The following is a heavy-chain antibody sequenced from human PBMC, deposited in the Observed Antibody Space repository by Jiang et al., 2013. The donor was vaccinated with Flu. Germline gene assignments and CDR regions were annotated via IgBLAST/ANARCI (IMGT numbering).Heavy chain of an antibody. J-gene: IGHJ4*02. CDR2: IYWDDDK. CDR3: AHISSITIFGVVRYYFDY. D-gene: IGHD3-3*01. Sequence: KPTQTLTLTCTFSGFSLSTSGVGVGWIRQPPGKALEWLALIYWDDDKRYSPSLKSRLTITKDTSKNQVVLTMTNMDPVDTATYYCAHISSITIFGVVRYYFDYWGQGTLVTVSS. V-gene: IGHV2-5*02. CDR1: GFSLSTSGVG.